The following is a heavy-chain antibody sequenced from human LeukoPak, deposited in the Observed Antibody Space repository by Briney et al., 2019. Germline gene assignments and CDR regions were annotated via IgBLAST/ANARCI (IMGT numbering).Heavy chain of an antibody. J-gene: IGHJ4*02. CDR2: IYISGSGST. V-gene: IGHV4-4*07. Sequence: PSETLSLTCTVSGGSISSYYRSWIRQPAGKGLEWIGRIYISGSGSTNYNPSLKSRVTMSVDTPKNQFSLKLSSVTAADTAVYYCARDILATSIAAPYYWGQGTLVTVSS. CDR3: ARDILATSIAAPYY. D-gene: IGHD6-13*01. CDR1: GGSISSYY.